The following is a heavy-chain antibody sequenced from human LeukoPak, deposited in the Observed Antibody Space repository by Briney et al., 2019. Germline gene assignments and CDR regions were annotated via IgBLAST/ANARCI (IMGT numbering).Heavy chain of an antibody. CDR1: GFTFSSYS. CDR2: IKSKTDGGTT. J-gene: IGHJ4*02. D-gene: IGHD3-22*01. V-gene: IGHV3-15*01. CDR3: TTDLWTFDYYDSSGYQP. Sequence: GGSLRLSCAASGFTFSSYSMNWVRQAPGKGLEWVGRIKSKTDGGTTDYAAPVKGRFTISRDDSKNTLYLQMNSLKTEDTAVYYCTTDLWTFDYYDSSGYQPWGQGTLVTVSS.